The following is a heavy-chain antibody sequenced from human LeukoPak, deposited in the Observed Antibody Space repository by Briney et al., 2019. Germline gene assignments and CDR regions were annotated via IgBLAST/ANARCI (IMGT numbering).Heavy chain of an antibody. V-gene: IGHV3-7*01. J-gene: IGHJ6*03. Sequence: GGSLRLSCAASGFTFSSYWMSWVRRAPGKGLEGVAKKKQDRSEKYSVDSVNGRFTISRDNAKNSLYLQMNSLRAEDTPVYSCARDDFWSGYPAYYYYYMDVWGKGTTVTVSS. CDR2: KKQDRSEK. CDR3: ARDDFWSGYPAYYYYYMDV. CDR1: GFTFSSYW. D-gene: IGHD3-3*01.